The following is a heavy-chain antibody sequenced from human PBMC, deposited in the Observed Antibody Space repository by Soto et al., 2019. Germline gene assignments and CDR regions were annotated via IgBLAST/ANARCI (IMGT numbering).Heavy chain of an antibody. Sequence: RASVKVSCKASGYTFTSYDINWVRQATGQGLEWMGWMNPNSGNTGYAQKFQGRVTMTRNTSISTAYMELSSLRSEDTAVYYCARGLVTVLMVYAIPEYFQHWGQGTLVTVSS. V-gene: IGHV1-8*01. D-gene: IGHD2-8*01. CDR2: MNPNSGNT. CDR3: ARGLVTVLMVYAIPEYFQH. CDR1: GYTFTSYD. J-gene: IGHJ1*01.